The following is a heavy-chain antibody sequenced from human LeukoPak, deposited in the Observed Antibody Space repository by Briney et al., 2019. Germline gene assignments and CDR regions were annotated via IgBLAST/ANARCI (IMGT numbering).Heavy chain of an antibody. CDR3: ARDPGGYYYMDV. CDR1: GGSISSYY. Sequence: PSETLSLTCTVSGGSISSYYWSWIRQPPRMGLEWIGYIYYSGRTNYNPSLKSRVTLSVDTSKNQFSLKLSSVTAADTAVYYCARDPGGYYYMDVWGKGTTVTVSS. CDR2: IYYSGRT. D-gene: IGHD3-16*01. J-gene: IGHJ6*03. V-gene: IGHV4-59*01.